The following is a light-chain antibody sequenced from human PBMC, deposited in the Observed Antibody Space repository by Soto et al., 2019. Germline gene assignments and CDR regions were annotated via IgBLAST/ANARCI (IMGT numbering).Light chain of an antibody. CDR3: SSYGGDNNPVV. V-gene: IGLV2-8*01. CDR2: EVS. CDR1: SSDVGGYNY. J-gene: IGLJ2*01. Sequence: QPVLTQPPSASGSPGQSVTISCTGTSSDVGGYNYVSWYQQHPGKVPKLMIFEVSKRPSGVPDRFSGSKSGNTASLTVSGLQAEDEADYYCSSYGGDNNPVVFGGGTKLTVL.